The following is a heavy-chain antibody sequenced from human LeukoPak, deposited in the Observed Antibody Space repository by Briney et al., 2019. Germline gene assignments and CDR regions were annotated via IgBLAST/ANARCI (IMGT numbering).Heavy chain of an antibody. D-gene: IGHD3-22*01. CDR3: AKDANLIYYDSSGFDAFDI. Sequence: GGSLRLSCAASGFTFSSYAMSWVRQAPGKGLEWVSVIVGSGVSTYYADSVKGRFTISRDNSKNTLYLQMNSLRAEDTAVYYCAKDANLIYYDSSGFDAFDIWGQGTMVTVSS. CDR1: GFTFSSYA. V-gene: IGHV3-23*01. J-gene: IGHJ3*02. CDR2: IVGSGVST.